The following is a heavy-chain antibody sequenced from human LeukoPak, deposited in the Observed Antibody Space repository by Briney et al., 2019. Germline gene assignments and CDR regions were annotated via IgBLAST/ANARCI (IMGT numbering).Heavy chain of an antibody. CDR3: ARDGHYFAMDV. CDR1: GFTFNYYW. V-gene: IGHV3-7*03. J-gene: IGHJ6*02. Sequence: GGSLRLSCAASGFTFNYYWMSWVRQTPGKGLEWLANIKPEGSEKYYVDSVRGRFTISRDNAKSSVHLQMNGLRAEDTAIYYCARDGHYFAMDVWGQGTTVTVSS. CDR2: IKPEGSEK.